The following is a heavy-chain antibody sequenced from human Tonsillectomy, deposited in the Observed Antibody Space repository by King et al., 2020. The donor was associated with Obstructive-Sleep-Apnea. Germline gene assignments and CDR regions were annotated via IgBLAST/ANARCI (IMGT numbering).Heavy chain of an antibody. Sequence: VQLVESGGGLVQPGGSLRLSCAASGFTFSSYWMSWVRQAPGKGLEWVANIKLDGSEKDYVDSVKGGFTISRDNANNSLYLQMNSLRAEDTAVYYCARAGYNYGYSPFGYWGQGTLVTVSS. CDR1: GFTFSSYW. V-gene: IGHV3-7*01. D-gene: IGHD5-18*01. CDR2: IKLDGSEK. J-gene: IGHJ4*02. CDR3: ARAGYNYGYSPFGY.